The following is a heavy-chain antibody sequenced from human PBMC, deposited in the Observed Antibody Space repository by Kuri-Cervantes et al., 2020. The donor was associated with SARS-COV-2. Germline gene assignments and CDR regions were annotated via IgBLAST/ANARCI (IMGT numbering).Heavy chain of an antibody. D-gene: IGHD2/OR15-2a*01. CDR1: GFSSNDQY. V-gene: IGHV3-11*01. J-gene: IGHJ4*02. CDR3: ANDPNRIHY. Sequence: GESLKISCAVSGFSSNDQYMSWIRQAPGKGLEWVSHINGDSTVIEYADSVKGRFIISRDNAKKSLYLQMNSLRAEDTAVYYCANDPNRIHYWGQGALVTVSS. CDR2: INGDSTVI.